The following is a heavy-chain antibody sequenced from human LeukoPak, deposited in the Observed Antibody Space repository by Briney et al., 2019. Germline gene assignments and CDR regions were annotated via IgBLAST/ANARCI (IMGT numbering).Heavy chain of an antibody. CDR2: IYYSGST. D-gene: IGHD3-22*01. Sequence: SETLSLTCTVSGGSISSYYWSWIRQPPGKGLEGIGYIYYSGSTNYNPSLKSRVTISVDTSKNQFSLKLSSVTAADTAVYYCARGLDYYDSSGYYYGKYFDYWGQGTLVTVSS. CDR3: ARGLDYYDSSGYYYGKYFDY. CDR1: GGSISSYY. V-gene: IGHV4-59*01. J-gene: IGHJ4*02.